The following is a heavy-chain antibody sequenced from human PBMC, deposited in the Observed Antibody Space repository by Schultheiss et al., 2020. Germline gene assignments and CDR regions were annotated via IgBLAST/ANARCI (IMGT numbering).Heavy chain of an antibody. V-gene: IGHV3-48*03. CDR1: GFTFSSYE. Sequence: GESLKISCAASGFTFSSYEMNWVRQAPGKGLEWVSYIIVGSTIHYADSVKGRFTISRDNAKNSLYLQMNSLRAEDTAVYYCARGASSGWYRYFDLWGRGTLVTVSS. CDR3: ARGASSGWYRYFDL. J-gene: IGHJ2*01. D-gene: IGHD6-19*01. CDR2: IIVGSTI.